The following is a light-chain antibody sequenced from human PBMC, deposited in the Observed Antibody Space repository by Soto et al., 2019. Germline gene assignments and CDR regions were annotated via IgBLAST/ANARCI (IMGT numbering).Light chain of an antibody. V-gene: IGLV2-14*03. J-gene: IGLJ1*01. CDR1: SSDVGGYNY. Sequence: QSVLTQPASVSGSPGQSITISCTGTSSDVGGYNYVSWYQHHPGKAPKLMIYDVSNRPSGVSNRFSGSKSGNTASLTISGLQAEDEADYFCSSYASSSTLYVFGTGNKVTVL. CDR2: DVS. CDR3: SSYASSSTLYV.